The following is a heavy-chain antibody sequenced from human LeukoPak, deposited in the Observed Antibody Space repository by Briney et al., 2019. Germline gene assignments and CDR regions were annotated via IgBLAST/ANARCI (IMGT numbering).Heavy chain of an antibody. J-gene: IGHJ4*02. CDR1: GFIFNNYA. V-gene: IGHV3-23*01. CDR3: VKICRTSNCFGGGDS. D-gene: IGHD3-16*01. Sequence: PGGSLRLSCAASGFIFNNYAMSWVRQATGEGLEWVSSILGGGEATYYADSVKGRFTISRDNARTTLYLQMNSLRAEDTAIYYCVKICRTSNCFGGGDSWGQGTQVTVSS. CDR2: ILGGGEAT.